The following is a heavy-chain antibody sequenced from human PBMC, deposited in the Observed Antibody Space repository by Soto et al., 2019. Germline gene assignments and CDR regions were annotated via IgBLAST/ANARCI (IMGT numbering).Heavy chain of an antibody. D-gene: IGHD3-3*01. CDR1: GGSINSGGSH. V-gene: IGHV4-31*03. CDR3: TRDARSGNNWCVP. CDR2: IYFYNGATSST. Sequence: PSETLSLTCSVSGGSINSGGSHWTWIGQHPEKGLAWIGFIYFYNGATSSTSYNPSLQSRVVISVDTSKNHVSLNPTSVTGAETAVYYWTRDARSGNNWCVPWGQGALRTVS. J-gene: IGHJ5*02.